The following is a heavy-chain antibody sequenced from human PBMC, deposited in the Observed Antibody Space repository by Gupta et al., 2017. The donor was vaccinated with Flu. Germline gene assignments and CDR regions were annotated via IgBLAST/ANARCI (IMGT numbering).Heavy chain of an antibody. CDR3: ASRGYTYASYYFDY. J-gene: IGHJ4*02. CDR1: GGSIDNRTNY. D-gene: IGHD5-12*01. V-gene: IGHV4-39*01. CDR2: IYYSGST. Sequence: HLQLQESGPVLVRPSETLSLICSVSGGSIDNRTNYWGWIRQPPGKGLEWIGSIYYSGSTYYNPSLKSRVTISLDTSKNQFSLKLNSVTAADTAVYYCASRGYTYASYYFDYWGQGTLVTVSS.